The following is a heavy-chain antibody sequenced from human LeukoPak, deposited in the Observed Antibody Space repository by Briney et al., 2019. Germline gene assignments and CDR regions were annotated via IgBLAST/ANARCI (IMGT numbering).Heavy chain of an antibody. Sequence: GGSLRLSCAASGFTFSSYGMHWVRQAPGKGLEWVAVISYDGSNKYYADSVKGRFTISRDNSKNTLYLQMNSLRAEDTAVYYCAKSGGDYTGYDEEEDWGQGTLVTVSS. CDR1: GFTFSSYG. CDR3: AKSGGDYTGYDEEED. D-gene: IGHD5-12*01. CDR2: ISYDGSNK. J-gene: IGHJ4*02. V-gene: IGHV3-30*18.